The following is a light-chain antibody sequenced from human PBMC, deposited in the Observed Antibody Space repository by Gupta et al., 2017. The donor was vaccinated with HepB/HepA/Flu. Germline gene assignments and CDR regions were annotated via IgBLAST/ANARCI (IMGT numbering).Light chain of an antibody. Sequence: SYILTPPPSVSVAPGRTARVTCGGNNIGTKSVHWYQQRPGQAPLVVIYEDTNPPSGIPERISGSNSGNTATLTISRVEAGDEADYYCQVWDTRTDHPVVFGGGTKLTV. V-gene: IGLV3-21*02. CDR3: QVWDTRTDHPVV. CDR1: NIGTKS. CDR2: EDT. J-gene: IGLJ2*01.